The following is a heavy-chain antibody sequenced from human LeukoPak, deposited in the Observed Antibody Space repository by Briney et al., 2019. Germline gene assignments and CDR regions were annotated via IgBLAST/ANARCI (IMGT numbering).Heavy chain of an antibody. J-gene: IGHJ4*02. V-gene: IGHV1-18*01. Sequence: ASVKVSCKASGYTFTTYGILWVRQAPGQGIEWMGWISPYNGNTNYAQKLQGRVTMTTDTSTSTAYMEMRSLRSDDTAVYYCAREGATVTTLDYWGQGTLVTVSS. CDR3: AREGATVTTLDY. CDR1: GYTFTTYG. D-gene: IGHD4-17*01. CDR2: ISPYNGNT.